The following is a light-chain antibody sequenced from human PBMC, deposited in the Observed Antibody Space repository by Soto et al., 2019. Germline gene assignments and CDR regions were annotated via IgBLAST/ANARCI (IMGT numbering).Light chain of an antibody. CDR1: SGHSTYA. CDR3: QTWDAGTVV. CDR2: LNGDGSQ. Sequence: QPVLTQSPSASASLGASVKLTCTLSSGHSTYAIAWHQQQPEKGPQYLMKLNGDGSQTKGDGIPDRFSGSTSGAERHLTISSLQSEDEADYYCQTWDAGTVVFGGGTKVTVL. J-gene: IGLJ2*01. V-gene: IGLV4-69*01.